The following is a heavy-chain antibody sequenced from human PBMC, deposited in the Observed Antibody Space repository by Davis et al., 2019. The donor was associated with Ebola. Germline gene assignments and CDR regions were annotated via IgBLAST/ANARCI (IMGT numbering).Heavy chain of an antibody. J-gene: IGHJ6*02. V-gene: IGHV3-30*18. D-gene: IGHD3-10*01. Sequence: GESLKISCAASGFTFSSYGMHWVRQAPGKGLEWVAVRSYDGSNKYYADSVKGRFTISRDNSKNTLYLQMNSLRAEDTAVYYCAKGPYYYGSGSYNMDVWGQGTTVTVSS. CDR2: RSYDGSNK. CDR3: AKGPYYYGSGSYNMDV. CDR1: GFTFSSYG.